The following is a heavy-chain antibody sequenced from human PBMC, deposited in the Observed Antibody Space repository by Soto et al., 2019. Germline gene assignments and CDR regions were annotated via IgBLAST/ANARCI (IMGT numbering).Heavy chain of an antibody. CDR1: GFTLSEYY. CDR3: ARDGYGYNHLFHY. V-gene: IGHV3-11*06. J-gene: IGHJ4*02. D-gene: IGHD5-18*01. CDR2: ITTSNYR. Sequence: GALRLACACSGFTLSEYYIGWIRQAPGKGLEWVSYITTSNYRNYADSVKGRFTISRDNSKNTLYLQMNSLRAEDTAVYYCARDGYGYNHLFHYWGQGTLVTVSS.